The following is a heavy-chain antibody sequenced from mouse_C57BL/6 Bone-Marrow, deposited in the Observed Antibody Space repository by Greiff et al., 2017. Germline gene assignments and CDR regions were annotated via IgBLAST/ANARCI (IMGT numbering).Heavy chain of an antibody. CDR2: ICPGSGST. V-gene: IGHV1-55*01. CDR1: GFTFTSYW. CDR3: ASGTCDSYWYFAV. J-gene: IGHJ1*03. Sequence: QVQLQQPGAELVKPGASVKMSCTASGFTFTSYWITWVKQTPGQGLEWVGDICPGSGSTNYNEKFKSKATLTVDTSSSTAYMQLSRLTSEDSAVYTCASGTCDSYWYFAVWGTGTTVTVSS.